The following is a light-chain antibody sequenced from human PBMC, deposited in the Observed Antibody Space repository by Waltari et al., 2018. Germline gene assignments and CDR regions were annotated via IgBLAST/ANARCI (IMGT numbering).Light chain of an antibody. CDR1: QSISSW. Sequence: DIQMTQSPSTLSASVGDRVTITCRASQSISSWLAWYQQKPGKAPKLLIYDASSLESGVPSRFSGSGSGTEFTLTISSLQPEDFATYYCQQSYSTLWTFGQGTKVEIK. CDR3: QQSYSTLWT. J-gene: IGKJ1*01. CDR2: DAS. V-gene: IGKV1-5*01.